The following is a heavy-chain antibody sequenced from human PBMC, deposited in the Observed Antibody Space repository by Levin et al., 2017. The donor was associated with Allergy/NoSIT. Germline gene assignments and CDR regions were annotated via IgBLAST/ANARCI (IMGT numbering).Heavy chain of an antibody. D-gene: IGHD3-22*01. J-gene: IGHJ4*02. CDR1: GFTFDDYA. V-gene: IGHV3-9*01. CDR3: VKDRGSQGVSSYGFCQ. CDR2: VSWSGDKI. Sequence: GGSLRLSCTASGFTFDDYAMHWVRQVPGKGPEWVSGVSWSGDKIDYADSVKGRFTISRDNAKNSVYLQMNSLRAEDTALYHCVKDRGSQGVSSYGFCQWGQGAQVTVSS.